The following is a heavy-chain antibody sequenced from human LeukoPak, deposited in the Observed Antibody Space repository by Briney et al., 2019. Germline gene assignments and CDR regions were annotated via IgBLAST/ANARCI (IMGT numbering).Heavy chain of an antibody. D-gene: IGHD3-22*01. CDR1: GGTFSSYA. CDR2: IIPIFGTA. CDR3: ARVNYYDSSGYGYFQH. J-gene: IGHJ1*01. V-gene: IGHV1-69*13. Sequence: ASVKVSCTASGGTFSSYAISWVRQAPGQGLEGMGGIIPIFGTANYAQKFQGRVTITADESTSTAYMELSSLRSEDTAVYYCARVNYYDSSGYGYFQHWGQGTLVTVSS.